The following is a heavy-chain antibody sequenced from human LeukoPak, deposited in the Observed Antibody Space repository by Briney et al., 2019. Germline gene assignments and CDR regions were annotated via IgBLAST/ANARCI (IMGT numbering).Heavy chain of an antibody. CDR2: INHSGST. V-gene: IGHV4-34*01. CDR1: GGPFSGYY. Sequence: KPTETLSLTCAVYGGPFSGYYWSWIRQPPGKGLEWIGEINHSGSTNYNPSLKSRVTISVDTSKNQFSLKLSSVTAADTAVYYCARRGYCSSTSCYTETPYYFDYWGQGTLVTVSS. CDR3: ARRGYCSSTSCYTETPYYFDY. D-gene: IGHD2-2*02. J-gene: IGHJ4*02.